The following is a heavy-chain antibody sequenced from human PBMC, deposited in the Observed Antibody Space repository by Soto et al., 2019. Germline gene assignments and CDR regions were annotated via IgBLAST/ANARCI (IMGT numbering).Heavy chain of an antibody. J-gene: IGHJ4*02. CDR2: IIPILGIA. CDR1: GGTFSSYT. CDR3: ARVASGSSGYPFDY. Sequence: ASVKVSCKASGGTFSSYTISWVRQAPGQGLEWMGRIIPILGIANYAQKFQGRVTITADKSTSTAYMELSSLRSEDTAVYYCARVASGSSGYPFDYWGQGALVTVSS. D-gene: IGHD3-22*01. V-gene: IGHV1-69*02.